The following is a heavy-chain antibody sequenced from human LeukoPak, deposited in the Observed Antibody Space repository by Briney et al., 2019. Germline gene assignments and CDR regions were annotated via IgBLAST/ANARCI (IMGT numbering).Heavy chain of an antibody. J-gene: IGHJ4*02. CDR2: INHSGST. Sequence: SETLSLTCAVYGGSFSGYYWSWIRQPPGKGLEWIGEINHSGSTNYSPSLKSRVTISVDTSKNQFSLKLSSVTAADTAVYYCARFPGIAAAGDYWGQGTLVTVSS. V-gene: IGHV4-34*01. D-gene: IGHD6-13*01. CDR3: ARFPGIAAAGDY. CDR1: GGSFSGYY.